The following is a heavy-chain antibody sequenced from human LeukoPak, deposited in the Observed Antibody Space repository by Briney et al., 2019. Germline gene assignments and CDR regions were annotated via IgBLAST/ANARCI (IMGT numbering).Heavy chain of an antibody. J-gene: IGHJ3*02. CDR3: AKDGPRYDAFDI. CDR2: IRYDGSNK. CDR1: GFTFSSYG. V-gene: IGHV3-30*02. Sequence: PGGSLRLSCAASGFTFSSYGMHWVRQAPGKGLEWVAFIRYDGSNKYYADSVKGRFTISGDNSKNTLYLQMNSLRAEDTAVYYCAKDGPRYDAFDIWGQGTMVTVSS.